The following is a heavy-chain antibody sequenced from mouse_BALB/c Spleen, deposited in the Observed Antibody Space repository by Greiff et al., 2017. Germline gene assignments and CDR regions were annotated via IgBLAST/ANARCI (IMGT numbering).Heavy chain of an antibody. Sequence: EVQGVESGGGLVKPGGSLKLSCAASGFTFSSYAMSWVRQSPEKRLEWVAEISSGGSYTYYPDTVTGRFTISRDNAKNTLYLEMSSLRSEDTAMYYCARGYYGSSYDGAMDYWGQGTSVTVSS. V-gene: IGHV5-9-4*01. CDR2: ISSGGSYT. J-gene: IGHJ4*01. CDR1: GFTFSSYA. CDR3: ARGYYGSSYDGAMDY. D-gene: IGHD1-1*01.